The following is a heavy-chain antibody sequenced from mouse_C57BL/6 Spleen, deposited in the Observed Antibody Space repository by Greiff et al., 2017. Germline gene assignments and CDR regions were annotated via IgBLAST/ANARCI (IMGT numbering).Heavy chain of an antibody. CDR1: GFSLTSYG. J-gene: IGHJ4*01. Sequence: VKLMESGPGLVAPSQSLSITCTVSGFSLTSYGVHWVRQPPGKGLEWLVVIWSDGSTTYNSALKSRLSISKDNSKSQVFLKMNSLQTDDTAMYYCARQGGYYGSSFDYAMDYWGQGTSVTVSS. CDR3: ARQGGYYGSSFDYAMDY. CDR2: IWSDGST. V-gene: IGHV2-6-1*01. D-gene: IGHD1-1*01.